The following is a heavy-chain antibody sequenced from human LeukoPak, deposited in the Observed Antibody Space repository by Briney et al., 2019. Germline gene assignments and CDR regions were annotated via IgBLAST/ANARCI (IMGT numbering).Heavy chain of an antibody. CDR2: ISSSSSTI. Sequence: GGSLRLSCAASGFTFSSYSMNWVRQDPGKGLEWVSYISSSSSTIYYADSVKGRFTISRDNAKNSLYLQMNSLRAEDTAVYSCARVIVTVPGQSDYFDYWGQGTLVTFSS. CDR1: GFTFSSYS. D-gene: IGHD2/OR15-2a*01. V-gene: IGHV3-48*01. J-gene: IGHJ4*02. CDR3: ARVIVTVPGQSDYFDY.